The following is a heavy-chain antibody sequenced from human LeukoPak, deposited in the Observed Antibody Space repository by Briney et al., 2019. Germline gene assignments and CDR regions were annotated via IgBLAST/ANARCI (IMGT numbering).Heavy chain of an antibody. D-gene: IGHD6-19*01. CDR1: GFTFSSYG. CDR2: IRYDGSNK. J-gene: IGHJ4*02. V-gene: IGHV3-30*02. CDR3: AKFSSGWYYFDY. Sequence: PGGSLRLSCAASGFTFSSYGMHWVRQAPGKGLEWVAFIRYDGSNKYYADSVKGRFTIYRANSKNTLYLQMNSLRAEDTAVYYCAKFSSGWYYFDYWGQGTLVTVSS.